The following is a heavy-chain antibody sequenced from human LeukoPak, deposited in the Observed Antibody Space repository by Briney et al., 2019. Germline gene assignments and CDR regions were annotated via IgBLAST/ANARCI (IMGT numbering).Heavy chain of an antibody. V-gene: IGHV1-18*04. J-gene: IGHJ4*02. CDR1: GYTFSSYA. D-gene: IGHD4-17*01. Sequence: GASVKVSCKTSGYTFSSYAITRLGRTAGQGLEWMGWIRPYNDDTYYAQNFQARVAMTADTSTNTAYMELRSLTSDDPAVYFCAREGSYGDYLTLDYWGQGTLVTVSS. CDR3: AREGSYGDYLTLDY. CDR2: IRPYNDDT.